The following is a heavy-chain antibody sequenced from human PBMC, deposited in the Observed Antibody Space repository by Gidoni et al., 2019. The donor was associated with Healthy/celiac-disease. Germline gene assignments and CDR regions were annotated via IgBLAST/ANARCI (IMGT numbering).Heavy chain of an antibody. CDR1: GDSVPSNSAA. CDR3: ARSGGPYSSRNVKTQFDY. V-gene: IGHV6-1*01. D-gene: IGHD6-13*01. CDR2: TYYRSKWYN. Sequence: QVQLQQSGPGLVKPSQTLSPTCAISGDSVPSNSAAWNWIRQSPSRGLEWLGRTYYRSKWYNDYAVSVKSRITINPDTSKNQFSLQLNSVTPEDTAVYYCARSGGPYSSRNVKTQFDYWGQGTLVTVSS. J-gene: IGHJ4*02.